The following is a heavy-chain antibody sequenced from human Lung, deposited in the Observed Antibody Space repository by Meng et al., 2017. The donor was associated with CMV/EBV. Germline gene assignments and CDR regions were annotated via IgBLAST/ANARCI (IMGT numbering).Heavy chain of an antibody. CDR2: IGWNSGSI. CDR3: AQDSAYNTNYGWFDP. V-gene: IGHV3-9*01. Sequence: SLKISCIVSGFTFDEFAMHWVRQAPGKGLEWVSGIGWNSGSIDYADSVKGRFTISRDNAKNSLYLQMNSLRTEDTALYYCAQDSAYNTNYGWFDPWGHGTXVTVSS. J-gene: IGHJ5*02. CDR1: GFTFDEFA. D-gene: IGHD4-17*01.